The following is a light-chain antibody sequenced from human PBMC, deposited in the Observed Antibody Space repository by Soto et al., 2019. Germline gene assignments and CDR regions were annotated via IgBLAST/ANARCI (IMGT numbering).Light chain of an antibody. CDR2: ANN. CDR3: AAWDAGLNGPV. Sequence: QSVLTQPPSASGTPGQRVTISCFGTSSNIGSETVNWYQQLPGTAPKLLIYANNQRPSGVPDRFSGSKSGTSASLAISGLQSEDEADYYCAAWDAGLNGPVFGGGTKLTV. CDR1: SSNIGSET. V-gene: IGLV1-44*01. J-gene: IGLJ2*01.